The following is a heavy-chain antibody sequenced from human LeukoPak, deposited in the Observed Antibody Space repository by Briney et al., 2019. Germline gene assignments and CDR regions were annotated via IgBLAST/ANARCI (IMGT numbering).Heavy chain of an antibody. J-gene: IGHJ4*02. CDR2: IYSGGST. CDR3: ARGGSGGTIFGVVTLFYFDY. Sequence: PGGSLRLSXAASGFTVSSNYMSWVRQAQGKGLEWVSVIYSGGSTYYADSVKGRFTISRDNSKNTLYLQMNSLRAEDTAVYYCARGGSGGTIFGVVTLFYFDYWGQGTLVTVSS. CDR1: GFTVSSNY. V-gene: IGHV3-66*02. D-gene: IGHD3-3*01.